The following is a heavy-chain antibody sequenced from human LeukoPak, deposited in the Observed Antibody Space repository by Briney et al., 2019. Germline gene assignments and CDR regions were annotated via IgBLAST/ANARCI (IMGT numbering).Heavy chain of an antibody. CDR3: VTGGDLSWFGALQH. Sequence: PGGSLRLSCVVSGFTFSNYSMDWVRQAPGKGLEWVAFIGQDGRETNYAGSVKGRFTISRDNAKNSLYLQMNNLRVEDTAVYYCVTGGDLSWFGALQHWSQGTVVTVSS. CDR1: GFTFSNYS. D-gene: IGHD3-16*02. CDR2: IGQDGRET. V-gene: IGHV3-7*01. J-gene: IGHJ1*01.